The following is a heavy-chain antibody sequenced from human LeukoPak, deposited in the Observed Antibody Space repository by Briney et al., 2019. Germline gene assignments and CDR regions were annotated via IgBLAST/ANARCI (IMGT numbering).Heavy chain of an antibody. J-gene: IGHJ4*02. CDR2: ISGSGGTT. CDR3: ATAPNYYDPYYFDY. D-gene: IGHD3-22*01. V-gene: IGHV3-23*01. Sequence: GGSLRLSCAASGFTFSSYAMSWVRQAPGKGLEWVSGISGSGGTTYYADSVKGRFTISRDNSKNTLYLQMNSLRAEDTAIYYCATAPNYYDPYYFDYWGQGTLVTVSS. CDR1: GFTFSSYA.